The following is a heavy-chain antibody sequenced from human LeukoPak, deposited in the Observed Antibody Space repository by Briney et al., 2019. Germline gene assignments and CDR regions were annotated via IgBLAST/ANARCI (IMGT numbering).Heavy chain of an antibody. CDR3: ANGSPIAVTYMDV. D-gene: IGHD6-19*01. CDR1: GFTFSHYG. V-gene: IGHV3-30*18. J-gene: IGHJ6*04. CDR2: ISYDGNNK. Sequence: HPGGSLRLSCAASGFTFSHYGIHWVRQAPGKGLEWVALISYDGNNKYYADSMKGRFTISRDNSKNTVFLQMNSLRAEDTAVYYCANGSPIAVTYMDVWGTGTTVTVSS.